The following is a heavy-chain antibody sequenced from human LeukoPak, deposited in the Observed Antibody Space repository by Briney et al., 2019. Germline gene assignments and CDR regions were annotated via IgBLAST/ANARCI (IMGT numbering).Heavy chain of an antibody. Sequence: TSETLSLTCAVYGGSFSGYYWSWIRQPPGKGLEWIGEINHSGSTNYNPSLKGRVTISVDTSKNQFSLKLSSVTAADTAVYYCARLSRGYSIDYWGQGTLVTVSS. V-gene: IGHV4-34*01. J-gene: IGHJ4*02. CDR2: INHSGST. CDR3: ARLSRGYSIDY. CDR1: GGSFSGYY. D-gene: IGHD6-13*01.